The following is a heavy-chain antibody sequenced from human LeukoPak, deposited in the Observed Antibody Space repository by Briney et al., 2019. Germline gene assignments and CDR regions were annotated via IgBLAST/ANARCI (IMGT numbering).Heavy chain of an antibody. Sequence: ASVKVSCKVSGYTFTDYYMHWVQQAPGKGLEWMGLVDPEDGETIYAEKFQGRVTITADTSTDTAYMELSSLRSEDTAVYYCAKDGYDYYYYYMDVWGKGTTVTVSS. J-gene: IGHJ6*03. CDR2: VDPEDGET. V-gene: IGHV1-69-2*01. CDR3: AKDGYDYYYYYMDV. CDR1: GYTFTDYY. D-gene: IGHD1-1*01.